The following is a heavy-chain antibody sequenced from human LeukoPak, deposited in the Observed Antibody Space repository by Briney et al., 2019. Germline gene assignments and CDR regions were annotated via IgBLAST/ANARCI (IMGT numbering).Heavy chain of an antibody. D-gene: IGHD3-10*01. CDR1: GGSISSSSYY. V-gene: IGHV4-39*01. Sequence: SETLSLTCTVSGGSISSSSYYWGWIRQPPGKGLEWIGSIYYSGSTYYNPSLKSRVTISVDTSKNQFPLKLSSVTAADTAVYYCARLNYYGSGSYPYYYYMDVWGKGTTVTISS. CDR3: ARLNYYGSGSYPYYYYMDV. J-gene: IGHJ6*03. CDR2: IYYSGST.